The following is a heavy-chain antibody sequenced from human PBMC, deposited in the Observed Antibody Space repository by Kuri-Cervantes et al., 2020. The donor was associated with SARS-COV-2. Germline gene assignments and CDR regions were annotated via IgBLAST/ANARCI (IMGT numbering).Heavy chain of an antibody. CDR1: GFTFSSYG. CDR2: ISYDGSNK. D-gene: IGHD1-26*01. Sequence: GESLKISCAASGFTFSSYGMHWVRQAPGKGLEWVAVISYDGSNKYYADSVKGRFTISRDNSKNTLYLQMNSLRAGDTAVYYCAKDGPDSGSYLFDYWGQGTLVTVSS. V-gene: IGHV3-30*18. J-gene: IGHJ4*02. CDR3: AKDGPDSGSYLFDY.